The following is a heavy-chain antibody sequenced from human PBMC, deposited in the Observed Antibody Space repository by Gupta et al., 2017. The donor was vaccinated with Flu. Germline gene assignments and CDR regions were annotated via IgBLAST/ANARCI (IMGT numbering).Heavy chain of an antibody. Sequence: QVQLVQSGAEVKKPGASVKVSCKASGYTFTDYYFHWMRQTPGKGLEWLGWIDPNRGGTKVAQKFQGRVTMTRDTSTSTGYMELISLESDDTAVDYWARGPYTEAIDYWGQGIRVTVSS. CDR1: GYTFTDYY. CDR3: ARGPYTEAIDY. J-gene: IGHJ4*02. CDR2: IDPNRGGT. V-gene: IGHV1-2*02.